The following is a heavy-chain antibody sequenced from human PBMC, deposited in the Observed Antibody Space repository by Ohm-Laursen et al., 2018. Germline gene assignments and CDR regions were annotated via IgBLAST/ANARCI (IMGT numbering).Heavy chain of an antibody. CDR1: GASISSYY. D-gene: IGHD3-16*01. V-gene: IGHV4-4*07. Sequence: TLSLTCTVSGASISSYYWSWIRQPAGKGLEWIGHIYISGTTNYNPSLKSRVTMSVDTSKNQFSLKLSSVTAADTAVYYCARVGGAPLGAFDIWGQGTMVSVSP. CDR2: IYISGTT. CDR3: ARVGGAPLGAFDI. J-gene: IGHJ3*02.